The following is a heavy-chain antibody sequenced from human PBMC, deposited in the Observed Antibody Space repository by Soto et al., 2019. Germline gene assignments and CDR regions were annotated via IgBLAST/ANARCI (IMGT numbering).Heavy chain of an antibody. CDR2: ITTHNGNT. Sequence: QVQLVQSGAEVKKPGASVKVSCKASGYSFTSCSISWVRQAPGQGLEWMGWITTHNGNTNYVQKFQGRVTMTTDTATSTAYMELRSLRSDDTVVYYCARNFGDKSGAFDIWGQGTMVAVSS. CDR3: ARNFGDKSGAFDI. D-gene: IGHD3-10*01. CDR1: GYSFTSCS. V-gene: IGHV1-18*01. J-gene: IGHJ3*02.